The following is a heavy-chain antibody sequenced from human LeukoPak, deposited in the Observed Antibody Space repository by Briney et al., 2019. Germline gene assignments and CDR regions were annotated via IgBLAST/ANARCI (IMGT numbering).Heavy chain of an antibody. J-gene: IGHJ6*02. CDR1: GFTFSGST. D-gene: IGHD5-18*01. Sequence: GGSLRLSCAASGFTFSGSTLHWVRQASGKGLEWIGLIRDEAGTYATTYAASQKGRFTISRDDSKNTAYLQMNSLKIEDTAIYYCARDMGLGYSTGYHNIIQGLDVWGQGTTVTVSS. CDR2: IRDEAGTYAT. CDR3: ARDMGLGYSTGYHNIIQGLDV. V-gene: IGHV3-73*01.